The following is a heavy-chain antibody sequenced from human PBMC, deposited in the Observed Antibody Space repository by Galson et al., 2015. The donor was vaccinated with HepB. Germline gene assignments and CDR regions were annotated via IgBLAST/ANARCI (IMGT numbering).Heavy chain of an antibody. CDR2: ISSSSSYI. CDR3: ARERIAARRSFDY. J-gene: IGHJ4*02. Sequence: SLRLSCAASGFTFSSYSMNWVRQAPGKGLEWVSSISSSSSYIYYADSVKGRFTISRDNAKNSLYLQMNSLRAEDTAVYYCARERIAARRSFDYWGQGTLVTVSS. CDR1: GFTFSSYS. D-gene: IGHD6-6*01. V-gene: IGHV3-21*01.